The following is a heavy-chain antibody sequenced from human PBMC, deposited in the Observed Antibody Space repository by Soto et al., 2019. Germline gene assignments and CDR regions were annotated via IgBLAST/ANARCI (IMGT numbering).Heavy chain of an antibody. CDR3: ARDCGISSTSCNSFDY. CDR1: GYTLTELS. CDR2: FDPEDGET. J-gene: IGHJ4*02. V-gene: IGHV1-24*01. Sequence: ASVKVSCKVSGYTLTELSMHWVRQAPGKGLEWMGGFDPEDGETIYAQKFQGRVTMTEDTSTDTAYMELSSLRSDDTAVYYCARDCGISSTSCNSFDYWGQGTLVTVSS. D-gene: IGHD2-2*01.